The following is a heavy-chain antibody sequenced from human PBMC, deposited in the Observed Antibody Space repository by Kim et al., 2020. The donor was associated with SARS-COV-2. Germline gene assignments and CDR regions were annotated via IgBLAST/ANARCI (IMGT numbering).Heavy chain of an antibody. D-gene: IGHD3-3*01. Sequence: DSVKGRFTISRDNSKNTLYLQMNSLRAEDTAVYYCAKDRRLYDFWSGVDYWGQGTLVTVSS. J-gene: IGHJ4*02. V-gene: IGHV3-30*02. CDR3: AKDRRLYDFWSGVDY.